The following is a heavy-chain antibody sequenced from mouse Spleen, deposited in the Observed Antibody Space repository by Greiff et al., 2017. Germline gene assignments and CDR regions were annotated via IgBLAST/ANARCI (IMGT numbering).Heavy chain of an antibody. V-gene: IGHV3-1*01. J-gene: IGHJ2*01. Sequence: EVQVVESGPGMVKPSQSLSLTCTVTGYSITSGYDWHWIRHFPGNKLEWMGYISYSGSTNYNPSLKSRISITHDTSKNHFFLKLNSVTTEDTATYYCARGAIYYDYTSLFDYWGQGTTLTVSS. CDR2: ISYSGST. CDR3: ARGAIYYDYTSLFDY. CDR1: GYSITSGYD. D-gene: IGHD2-4*01.